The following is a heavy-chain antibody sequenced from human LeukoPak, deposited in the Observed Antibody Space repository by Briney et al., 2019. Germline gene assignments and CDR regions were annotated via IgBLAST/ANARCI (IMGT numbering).Heavy chain of an antibody. CDR3: AKVLQMVREVTPFDY. D-gene: IGHD3-10*01. J-gene: IGHJ4*02. V-gene: IGHV3-30*02. CDR2: IRYDGNDK. CDR1: GFMFRGYG. Sequence: GGSLRLSCAASGFMFRGYGMHWVRQAPGKGLEWVAFIRYDGNDKQYADSVKGRFTISRDNSKNTLYLQMNSLRAEDTAVYYCAKVLQMVREVTPFDYWGQGTLVTVSS.